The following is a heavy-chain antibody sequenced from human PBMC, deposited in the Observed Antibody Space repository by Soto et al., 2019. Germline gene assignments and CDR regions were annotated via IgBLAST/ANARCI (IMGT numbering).Heavy chain of an antibody. CDR3: ARKRGGYCSGGSCYSGIDY. CDR1: GFTFSSYA. J-gene: IGHJ4*02. Sequence: QVQLVESGGGVGQPGRSLRLSCAASGFTFSSYAMHWVRQAPGKGLEWVAVISYDGSNKYYADSVKGRFTISRDNSKNTLYLQMNSLRAEDTAVYYCARKRGGYCSGGSCYSGIDYWGQGTLVTVSS. D-gene: IGHD2-15*01. V-gene: IGHV3-30-3*01. CDR2: ISYDGSNK.